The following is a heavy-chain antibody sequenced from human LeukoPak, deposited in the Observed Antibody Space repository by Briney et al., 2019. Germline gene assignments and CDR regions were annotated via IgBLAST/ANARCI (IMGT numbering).Heavy chain of an antibody. CDR2: ISAYNGNT. J-gene: IGHJ6*02. CDR1: GYTFTSYG. CDR3: ARGSSGAMVTLYYYYYGMDV. D-gene: IGHD5-18*01. Sequence: ASVKVSCKASGYTFTSYGISWVRQAPGQGLEWMGWISAYNGNTNYAQKLQGRVTMTTDTSTSTAYMELRSLRSEDTAVYYCARGSSGAMVTLYYYYYGMDVWGQGTTVTVSS. V-gene: IGHV1-18*01.